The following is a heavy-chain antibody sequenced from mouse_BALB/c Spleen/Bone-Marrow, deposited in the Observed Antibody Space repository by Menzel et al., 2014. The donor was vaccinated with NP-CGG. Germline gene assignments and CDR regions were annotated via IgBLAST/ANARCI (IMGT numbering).Heavy chain of an antibody. J-gene: IGHJ1*01. CDR2: ISYSGNT. Sequence: VQLQQSGPSLVKPSQTLSLTCSVTGDSITSGYRNWIRKFPGNKLEYMGYISYSGNTYYNPSLESRISITRGTFKNQYYLQLNSVTTEDTATYYCAIVTTAWYFDVWGAGTTVTVSS. CDR1: GDSITSGY. D-gene: IGHD1-2*01. V-gene: IGHV3-8*02. CDR3: AIVTTAWYFDV.